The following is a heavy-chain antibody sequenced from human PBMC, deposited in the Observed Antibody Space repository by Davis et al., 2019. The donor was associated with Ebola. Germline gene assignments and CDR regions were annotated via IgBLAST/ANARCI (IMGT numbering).Heavy chain of an antibody. Sequence: AASVKVSCKASGGTFSSYAMHWVRQAPRQRLEWMGWINAGNGNTKYSQKFQGRVTITRDTSASTAYMELSSLRSEDTAVYYCARPLRGYWSFDPWGQGTLVTVSS. CDR3: ARPLRGYWSFDP. D-gene: IGHD3-22*01. J-gene: IGHJ5*02. V-gene: IGHV1-3*01. CDR2: INAGNGNT. CDR1: GGTFSSYA.